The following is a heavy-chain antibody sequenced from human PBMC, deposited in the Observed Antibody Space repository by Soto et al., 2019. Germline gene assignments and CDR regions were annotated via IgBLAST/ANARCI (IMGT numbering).Heavy chain of an antibody. J-gene: IGHJ4*02. CDR2: INHSGST. CDR1: GGSFSGYY. CDR3: ARDLGMATFDY. D-gene: IGHD5-12*01. V-gene: IGHV4-34*01. Sequence: SETLSLTCAVYGGSFSGYYWSWIRQPPGKGLEWIGEINHSGSTNYNPSLKSRVTISVDTSKNQFSLKLSSVTAADTAVYYCARDLGMATFDYWGQGTLVTVSS.